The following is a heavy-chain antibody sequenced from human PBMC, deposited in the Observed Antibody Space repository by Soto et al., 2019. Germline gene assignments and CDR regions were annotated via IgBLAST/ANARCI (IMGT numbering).Heavy chain of an antibody. J-gene: IGHJ6*02. Sequence: GGSLRLSCAASGLTFSHYAMHWVRQAPGKGLEWVALMSYDGSNEYYADSVKGRFTISRDNSKNTLYLQMNSLRAEDTAVYYCAKNPLYSYGYYYGMDVWGQGTTVTVSS. CDR3: AKNPLYSYGYYYGMDV. D-gene: IGHD5-18*01. CDR1: GLTFSHYA. V-gene: IGHV3-30*18. CDR2: MSYDGSNE.